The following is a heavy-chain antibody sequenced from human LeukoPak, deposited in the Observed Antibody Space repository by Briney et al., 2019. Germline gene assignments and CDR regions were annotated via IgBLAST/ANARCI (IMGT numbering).Heavy chain of an antibody. Sequence: ASVKVSCKASGYTFTSYGISWVRQAPGQGLEWMGWISAYNGNTNYAQKLQGRVTMTTDTSTSTAYMELRSLRSDDTAVYYCARGPYSSGWYYYYGMDVWGRGTTVTVSS. D-gene: IGHD6-19*01. CDR2: ISAYNGNT. J-gene: IGHJ6*02. CDR1: GYTFTSYG. V-gene: IGHV1-18*01. CDR3: ARGPYSSGWYYYYGMDV.